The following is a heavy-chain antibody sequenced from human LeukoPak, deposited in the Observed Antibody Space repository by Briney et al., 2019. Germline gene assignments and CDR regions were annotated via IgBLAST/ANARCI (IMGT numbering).Heavy chain of an antibody. J-gene: IGHJ6*02. V-gene: IGHV3-23*01. Sequence: GGSLRLSCAASGFTFSSYWMSWVRQAPGKGLEWVSSISGSGNRTYYADSVKGRFTISRDNSKNTLFLQMNSLRAEDTAVYYCAKNLYCGGGSCYPSALGMDVWGQGTTVTVSS. CDR2: ISGSGNRT. D-gene: IGHD2-15*01. CDR1: GFTFSSYW. CDR3: AKNLYCGGGSCYPSALGMDV.